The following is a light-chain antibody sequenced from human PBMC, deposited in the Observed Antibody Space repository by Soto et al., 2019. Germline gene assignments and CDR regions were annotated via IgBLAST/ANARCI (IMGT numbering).Light chain of an antibody. CDR3: QQYNNWPPWP. V-gene: IGKV3-15*01. CDR2: GAS. Sequence: EIVMTQSPATLSVSPGERATLSCRASQSVSSNLAWYQQKPGQAPRLLIYGASTRATGIPARFSGSGSGTDFTLTISSLQSADFAVYYRQQYNNWPPWPFGQGNKVEIK. CDR1: QSVSSN. J-gene: IGKJ1*01.